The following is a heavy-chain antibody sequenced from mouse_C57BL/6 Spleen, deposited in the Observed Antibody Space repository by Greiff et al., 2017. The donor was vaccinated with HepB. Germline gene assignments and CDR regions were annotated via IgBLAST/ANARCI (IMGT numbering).Heavy chain of an antibody. Sequence: EVQLQQSGPELVKPGASVKISCKASGYSFTGYYVNWVKQSPEKSLEWIGEINPSTGGTTYNQKFKAKATLTVDKSSSTAYMQLKSLTSEDSAVYYCARYGNYVDYWGQGTTLTVSS. V-gene: IGHV1-42*01. D-gene: IGHD2-1*01. CDR2: INPSTGGT. CDR1: GYSFTGYY. CDR3: ARYGNYVDY. J-gene: IGHJ2*01.